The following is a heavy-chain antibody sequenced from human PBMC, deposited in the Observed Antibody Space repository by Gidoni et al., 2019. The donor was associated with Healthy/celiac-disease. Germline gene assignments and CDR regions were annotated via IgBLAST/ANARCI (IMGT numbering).Heavy chain of an antibody. CDR1: GGSISSSSYY. Sequence: QLQLQESGPGLVKPSETLSLTCTVSGGSISSSSYYWGWIRQPPGKGLEWIGSIYYSGSTYYNPSLKSRVTISVDTSKNQFSLKLSSVTAADTAVYYCASGPYYVSGGGVDWFDPWGQGTLVTVSS. D-gene: IGHD3-10*01. CDR2: IYYSGST. V-gene: IGHV4-39*07. CDR3: ASGPYYVSGGGVDWFDP. J-gene: IGHJ5*02.